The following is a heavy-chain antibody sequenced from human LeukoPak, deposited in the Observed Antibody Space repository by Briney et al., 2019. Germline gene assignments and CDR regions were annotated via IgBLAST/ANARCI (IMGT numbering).Heavy chain of an antibody. D-gene: IGHD6-13*01. V-gene: IGHV1-3*01. CDR2: INAGNGNT. Sequence: ASVKVSCKASGYTFTSYAMHWVRQARGQRLEWMGWINAGNGNTKYSQKFQGRVTITRDTSASTAYMELSSLRSEDTAVYYCARHPDRAAAGTGFDYWGQGTLVTVSS. J-gene: IGHJ4*02. CDR3: ARHPDRAAAGTGFDY. CDR1: GYTFTSYA.